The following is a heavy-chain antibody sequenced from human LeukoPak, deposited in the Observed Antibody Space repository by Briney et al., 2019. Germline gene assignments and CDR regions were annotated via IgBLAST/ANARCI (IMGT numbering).Heavy chain of an antibody. D-gene: IGHD2-8*01. CDR3: ARGDRPREIPPLIRKKNAFDI. CDR2: IYHSGST. Sequence: SETLSLTCTVSGYSISSGYFWGWVRQPPGKGLEWIGSIYHSGSTYYNPSLKSRVTISVDTSKNQFSLKLSSVTAADTAVYYCARGDRPREIPPLIRKKNAFDIWGQETMVTVSS. J-gene: IGHJ3*02. CDR1: GYSISSGYF. V-gene: IGHV4-38-2*02.